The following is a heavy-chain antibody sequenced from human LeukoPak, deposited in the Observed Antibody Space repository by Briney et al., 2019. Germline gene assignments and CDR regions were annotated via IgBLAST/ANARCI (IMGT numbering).Heavy chain of an antibody. J-gene: IGHJ3*02. D-gene: IGHD2-15*01. CDR1: DGSISSYY. Sequence: PSETLSLTCTVSDGSISSYYWSWIRQPPGKGLEWIGYIHYSGSTNYNPSLKSRVTISGDTSQNQFSLKLNSVTAADTAMYYCARAFGCYPGICGFDIWGQGTMVTVSS. CDR3: ARAFGCYPGICGFDI. CDR2: IHYSGST. V-gene: IGHV4-59*01.